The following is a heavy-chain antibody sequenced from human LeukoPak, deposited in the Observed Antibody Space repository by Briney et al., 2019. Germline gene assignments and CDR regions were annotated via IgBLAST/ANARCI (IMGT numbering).Heavy chain of an antibody. CDR1: GGSISSSSYY. D-gene: IGHD3-22*01. J-gene: IGHJ6*02. CDR2: IYYSGST. Sequence: SETLSLTCAVSGGSISSSSYYWGWIRQPPGKGLEWIGSIYYSGSTYYNPSLKSPVTISVDTSKNQFSLKLRSVTAEDTAVYYCARHGWYDGSGYLVYYYYGMDVWGQGTTVTVSS. CDR3: ARHGWYDGSGYLVYYYYGMDV. V-gene: IGHV4-39*01.